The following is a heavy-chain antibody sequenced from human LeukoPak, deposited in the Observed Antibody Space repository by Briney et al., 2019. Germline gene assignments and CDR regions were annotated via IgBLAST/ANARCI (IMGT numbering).Heavy chain of an antibody. D-gene: IGHD1-26*01. J-gene: IGHJ4*02. CDR1: GFNFTSYV. CDR2: ISGTGGNT. Sequence: GGSLRLSCVASGFNFTSYVMNWIRKAPGKGLEWVSSISGTGGNTYYADSVKGRFTISRDNSKNTLDLQMDSLSSEDTAVYYCAKANTKWELGDYFDFWGQGTLATVSS. CDR3: AKANTKWELGDYFDF. V-gene: IGHV3-23*01.